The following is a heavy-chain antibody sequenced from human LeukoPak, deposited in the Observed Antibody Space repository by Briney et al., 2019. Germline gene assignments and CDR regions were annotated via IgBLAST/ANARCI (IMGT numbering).Heavy chain of an antibody. V-gene: IGHV3-30*02. CDR3: AKDRVYYGSGSYLFDY. CDR1: RFTFGSYG. Sequence: PGGSLRLSCAASRFTFGSYGMHWVRQAPGKGLEWVAFIRYDGSNKYYADSVKGRFTISRDNSKNTLYLQMNSLRAEDTAVYYRAKDRVYYGSGSYLFDYWGQGTLVTVSS. J-gene: IGHJ4*02. CDR2: IRYDGSNK. D-gene: IGHD3-10*01.